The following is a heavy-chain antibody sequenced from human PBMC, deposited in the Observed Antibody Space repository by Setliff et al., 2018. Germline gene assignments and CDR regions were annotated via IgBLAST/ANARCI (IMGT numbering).Heavy chain of an antibody. V-gene: IGHV4-59*08. D-gene: IGHD4-4*01. J-gene: IGHJ6*03. Sequence: PSETLSLTCTVSGGSISSYYWSWIRQPPGKGLEWIGCIYYAGSTNYNPSLKSRVTISVDTSKNQFSLKLSSVTAADTAVYYCARADSNTYYYYYYYMDVWGKGTTVTVSS. CDR1: GGSISSYY. CDR3: ARADSNTYYYYYYYMDV. CDR2: IYYAGST.